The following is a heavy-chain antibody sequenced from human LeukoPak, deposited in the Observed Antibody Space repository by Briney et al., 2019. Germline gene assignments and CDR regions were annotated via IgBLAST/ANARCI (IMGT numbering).Heavy chain of an antibody. CDR1: GFTFSSYP. CDR2: ISSDGSDK. CDR3: ARDYPADY. J-gene: IGHJ4*02. Sequence: GGSLRLSCAASGFTFSSYPIHWVRQAPGKGVDWVALISSDGSDKKYADSVKGRFTISRDNSKNTLYLQMHSLRVEDTAVSYCARDYPADYWGQGTLVTVSS. V-gene: IGHV3-30-3*01.